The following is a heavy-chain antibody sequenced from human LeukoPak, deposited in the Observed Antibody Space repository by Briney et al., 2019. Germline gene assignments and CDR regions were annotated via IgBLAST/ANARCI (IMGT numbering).Heavy chain of an antibody. J-gene: IGHJ6*03. D-gene: IGHD6-6*01. CDR1: GGSISSYY. CDR3: ARHAARGSSPGAYYYYMDV. CDR2: IYTSGST. Sequence: PSETLSLTCTVSGGSISSYYWSWIRQPPGKGLEWIGYIYTSGSTNYNPSLKSRVTISVDTSKNQFSLKLSSVTAADTAVYYCARHAARGSSPGAYYYYMDVWGKGTTATVSS. V-gene: IGHV4-4*09.